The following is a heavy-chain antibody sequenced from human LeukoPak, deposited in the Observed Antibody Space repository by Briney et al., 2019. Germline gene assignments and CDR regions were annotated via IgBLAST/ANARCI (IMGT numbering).Heavy chain of an antibody. CDR2: ISAYNGNT. CDR1: GYTFTSYG. D-gene: IGHD3-22*01. V-gene: IGHV1-18*03. Sequence: ASVKLSCKASGYTFTSYGISWVRQTPGQGLEWMGWISAYNGNTNYAQKLQGRVTMTTDTSTSTAYMELRSLRSDDMAVYYCARRDLDYYDSSGYLDYWGQETLVTVSS. J-gene: IGHJ4*02. CDR3: ARRDLDYYDSSGYLDY.